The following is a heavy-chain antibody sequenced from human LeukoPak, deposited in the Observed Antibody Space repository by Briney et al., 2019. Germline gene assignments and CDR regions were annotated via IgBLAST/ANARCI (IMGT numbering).Heavy chain of an antibody. V-gene: IGHV5-51*01. Sequence: GESLKISCKGSGYSFSNYWIGWVRQMPGRGLEWMGFVYPGDSDTRYNPSFEGQVTISADKSITTVYLQWSSLEASDTAMYYCARQGFSARQMNWFDPWGQGTLVTVSS. CDR1: GYSFSNYW. CDR3: ARQGFSARQMNWFDP. D-gene: IGHD6-6*01. CDR2: VYPGDSDT. J-gene: IGHJ5*02.